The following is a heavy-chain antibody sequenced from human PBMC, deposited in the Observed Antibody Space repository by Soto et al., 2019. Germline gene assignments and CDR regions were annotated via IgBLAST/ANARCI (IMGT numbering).Heavy chain of an antibody. CDR1: GGTFSSYA. CDR3: ARGLQLWEIAVAGPYYYYGMDV. CDR2: IIPIFGTA. V-gene: IGHV1-69*01. J-gene: IGHJ6*02. Sequence: QVQLVQSGAEVKKPGSSVKVSCKASGGTFSSYAISWVRQAPGQGLEWMGGIIPIFGTANYAQKFQGRVTFTADESSSTAYMELSSLRSEDTAVCYCARGLQLWEIAVAGPYYYYGMDVWGQGTTVTVSS. D-gene: IGHD6-13*01.